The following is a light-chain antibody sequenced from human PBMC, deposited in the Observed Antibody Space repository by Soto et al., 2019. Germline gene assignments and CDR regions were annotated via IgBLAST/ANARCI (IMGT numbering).Light chain of an antibody. CDR1: SSNVGSNY. Sequence: QSVLTQPPSVSAAPGQKVTISCSGSSSNVGSNYVSWYQQLPGTAPKLLIYDNNKRPSGIPDRFSGSKSGTSATLDITGLQTGDEADYYCATWDRSLSVYVLFGGGTKETVL. J-gene: IGLJ2*01. CDR2: DNN. V-gene: IGLV1-51*01. CDR3: ATWDRSLSVYVL.